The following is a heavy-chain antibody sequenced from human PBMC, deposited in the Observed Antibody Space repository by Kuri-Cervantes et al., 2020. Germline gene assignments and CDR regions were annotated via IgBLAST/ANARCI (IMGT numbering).Heavy chain of an antibody. CDR3: ARRKFNLLTGTNWFDL. D-gene: IGHD3-9*01. V-gene: IGHV4-39*01. Sequence: ESLKISCTASGGSISSSSCYWGWIRQPPGKGLEWIGTMFYSGSPYLNPSLKSRVSISVDTSKNQFSLKLSSVTAADMALYYCARRKFNLLTGTNWFDLWGQGTLVTVSS. CDR2: MFYSGSP. CDR1: GGSISSSSCY. J-gene: IGHJ5*02.